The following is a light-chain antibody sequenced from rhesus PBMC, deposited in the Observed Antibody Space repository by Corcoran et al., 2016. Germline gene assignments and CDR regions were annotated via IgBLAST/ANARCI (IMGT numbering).Light chain of an antibody. Sequence: DIQMTQSPSSLSASVGDRVTITCQARQSLSKYLNWYQQKPGKIPKLLSYRATSLQSGIPSRFSGSGSGTDFTLTISSLQPEDFATYYCQQGYSYPWTFGQGTKVEIK. CDR1: QSLSKY. CDR2: RAT. V-gene: IGKV1S9*01. J-gene: IGKJ1*01. CDR3: QQGYSYPWT.